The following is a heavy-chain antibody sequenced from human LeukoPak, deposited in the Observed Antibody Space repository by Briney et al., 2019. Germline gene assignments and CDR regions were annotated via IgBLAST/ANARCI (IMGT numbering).Heavy chain of an antibody. V-gene: IGHV4-31*03. CDR3: ARVLAPYYYDSSGYYYFDY. Sequence: PSQTLSLTCTVSGGSISSGGYYWSWLRQHPGKGLEWIGYIYYSGSTYYNPSLKSRVTISVDTSKNQFSLKLSSVTAADTAVYYCARVLAPYYYDSSGYYYFDYWGQGTLVTVSS. D-gene: IGHD3-22*01. CDR2: IYYSGST. J-gene: IGHJ4*02. CDR1: GGSISSGGYY.